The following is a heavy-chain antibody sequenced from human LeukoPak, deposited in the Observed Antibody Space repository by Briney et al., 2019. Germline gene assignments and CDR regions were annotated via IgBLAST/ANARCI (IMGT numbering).Heavy chain of an antibody. CDR1: GGSISSYY. CDR3: AREYYCDSSGYYFDY. V-gene: IGHV4-59*01. J-gene: IGHJ4*02. Sequence: PSETLSLTCTVSGGSISSYYWSWIRQPPGKGLEWIGYIYYSGSTNYNPSLKSRVTISVDTSKNQFSLKLSSVTAADTAVYYCAREYYCDSSGYYFDYWGQGTLVTVSS. CDR2: IYYSGST. D-gene: IGHD3-22*01.